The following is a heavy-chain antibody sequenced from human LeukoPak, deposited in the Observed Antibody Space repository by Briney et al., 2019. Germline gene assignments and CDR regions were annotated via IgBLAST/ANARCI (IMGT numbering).Heavy chain of an antibody. CDR2: INHSGST. CDR3: ARRGSGSYGYYYYMDV. J-gene: IGHJ6*03. Sequence: GSLRLSCAASGFTVSNENINWVRQAPGKGPEWIGEINHSGSTNYNPSLKSRVTISVDTSKNQFSLKLSSVTAADTAVYYCARRGSGSYGYYYYMDVWGKGTTVTVSS. D-gene: IGHD1-26*01. CDR1: GFTVSNEN. V-gene: IGHV4-34*01.